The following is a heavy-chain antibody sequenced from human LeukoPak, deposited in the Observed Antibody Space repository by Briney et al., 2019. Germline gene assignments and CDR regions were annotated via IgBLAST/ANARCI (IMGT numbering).Heavy chain of an antibody. CDR2: ITTSGEST. CDR3: AKRLSRGYYGKLIFDY. V-gene: IGHV3-23*01. D-gene: IGHD2-15*01. CDR1: GFTFSDFA. J-gene: IGHJ4*02. Sequence: GGSLRLSCAPSGFTFSDFAMSWVRQSPGKGLEWVSSITTSGESTYYADSVKGRFATSRDNSGSTLYLQMNSLRIEDSAVYYCAKRLSRGYYGKLIFDYWGQGALVTVSS.